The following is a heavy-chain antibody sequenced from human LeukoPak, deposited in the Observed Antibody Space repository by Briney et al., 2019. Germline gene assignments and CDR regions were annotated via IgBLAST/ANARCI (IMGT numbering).Heavy chain of an antibody. CDR2: INHSGST. J-gene: IGHJ4*02. D-gene: IGHD3-10*01. V-gene: IGHV4-34*01. CDR1: GGSFSGYY. Sequence: SETRSLTCAVYGGSFSGYYWSWIRQPPGKGLEWIGEINHSGSTNYNPSLKSRVTISVDTSKNQFSLKLSSVTAADTAVYYCARGLSLLWFGESNFDYWGQGTLVTVSS. CDR3: ARGLSLLWFGESNFDY.